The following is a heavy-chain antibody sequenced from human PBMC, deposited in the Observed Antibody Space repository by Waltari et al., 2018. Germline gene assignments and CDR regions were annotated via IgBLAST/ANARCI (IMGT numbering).Heavy chain of an antibody. V-gene: IGHV4-4*07. CDR3: ARQSPKYYDILTGYYNAMDV. J-gene: IGHJ6*02. CDR1: GGSISSYY. Sequence: QVQLQESGPGLVKPSETLSLTCTVSGGSISSYYWSWIRQPAGQGLEWIGRIYTSGSTNYNPSLKSRVTMSVDTSKNQFSLKLSSVTAADTAVYYCARQSPKYYDILTGYYNAMDVWGQGTTVTVSS. CDR2: IYTSGST. D-gene: IGHD3-9*01.